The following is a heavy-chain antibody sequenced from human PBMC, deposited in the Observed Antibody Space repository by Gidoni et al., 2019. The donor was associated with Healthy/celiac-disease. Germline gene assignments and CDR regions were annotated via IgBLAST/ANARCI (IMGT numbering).Heavy chain of an antibody. D-gene: IGHD4-17*01. CDR3: AKDLGHYGDYNWFDP. V-gene: IGHV3-30*18. CDR2: ISYDGSNK. J-gene: IGHJ5*02. Sequence: LEWVAVISYDGSNKYYADSVKGRFTISRDNSKNTLYLQMNSLRAEDTAVYYCAKDLGHYGDYNWFDPWGQGTLVTVSS.